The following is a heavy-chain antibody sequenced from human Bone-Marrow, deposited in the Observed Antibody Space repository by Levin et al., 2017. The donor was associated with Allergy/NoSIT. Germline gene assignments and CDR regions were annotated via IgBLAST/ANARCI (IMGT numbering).Heavy chain of an antibody. CDR1: GGSISFYY. V-gene: IGHV4-59*01. J-gene: IGHJ4*02. Sequence: SETLSLTCTVSGGSISFYYWSWVRQPPGKGLEWIGNIYYSGTTNYNPSLKSRVTISVDTSTNQFSLKLSSVTAADAAVYYCARARVGGSWGPYYFDYWGQGTLVTVSS. CDR3: ARARVGGSWGPYYFDY. D-gene: IGHD2-15*01. CDR2: IYYSGTT.